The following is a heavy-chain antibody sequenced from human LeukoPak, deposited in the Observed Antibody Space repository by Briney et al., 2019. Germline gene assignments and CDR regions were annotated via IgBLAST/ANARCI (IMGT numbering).Heavy chain of an antibody. CDR3: ARFLRGATNALEI. CDR1: GFTFSSYW. J-gene: IGHJ3*02. D-gene: IGHD1-26*01. Sequence: GGSLRLSCAASGFTFSSYWMSWVRQAPGKGLEWVANIKQDGSEKYYVDSVKGRFTVSRDNSRDTLYLQLNSLRAEDTAVYYCARFLRGATNALEIWGQGTMVTVSS. CDR2: IKQDGSEK. V-gene: IGHV3-7*03.